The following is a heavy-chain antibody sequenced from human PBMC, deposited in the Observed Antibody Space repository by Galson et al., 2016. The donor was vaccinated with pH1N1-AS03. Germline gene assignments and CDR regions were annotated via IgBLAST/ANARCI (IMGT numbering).Heavy chain of an antibody. V-gene: IGHV1-46*01. Sequence: SCKASGYTFTSYYIHWVRQAPGQGREWMGIINPSDGNTNYAQRFQGRVTMTRDTSTSTVYMELSSLRSDDTAVYYCARVSAGLTGYYYAMDVWGRGTTVTVSS. CDR3: ARVSAGLTGYYYAMDV. D-gene: IGHD4/OR15-4a*01. CDR2: INPSDGNT. CDR1: GYTFTSYY. J-gene: IGHJ6*02.